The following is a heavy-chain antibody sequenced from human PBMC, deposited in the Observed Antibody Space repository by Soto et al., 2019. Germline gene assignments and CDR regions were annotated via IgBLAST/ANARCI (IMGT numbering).Heavy chain of an antibody. D-gene: IGHD2-21*01. J-gene: IGHJ4*02. CDR3: ATNCVGDCYSPPAVMVPLGS. CDR2: INHSGST. CDR1: GGSFSGYY. Sequence: PSETLSLTCAVYGGSFSGYYWSWIRQPPGKGLEWIGEINHSGSTNYNPSLKSRVTISVDTSKNQFSLKLSSVTAADTAVYYFATNCVGDCYSPPAVMVPLGSWGQGTLVTVSS. V-gene: IGHV4-34*01.